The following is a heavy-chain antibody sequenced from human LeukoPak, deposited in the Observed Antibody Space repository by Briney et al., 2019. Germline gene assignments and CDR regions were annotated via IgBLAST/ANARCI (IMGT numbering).Heavy chain of an antibody. J-gene: IGHJ6*03. CDR1: GYTFTGYY. D-gene: IGHD1-20*01. V-gene: IGHV1-2*02. CDR2: INPNSGGT. CDR3: ARSPKGITGTYYYYYYMDV. Sequence: ASVKVSCKASGYTFTGYYMHWVRQAPGQGLEWMGWINPNSGGTNYAQKFQGRVTMTRDTSISTAYMELSRLRSDDTAVYYCARSPKGITGTYYYYYYMDVWGKGTTVTVSS.